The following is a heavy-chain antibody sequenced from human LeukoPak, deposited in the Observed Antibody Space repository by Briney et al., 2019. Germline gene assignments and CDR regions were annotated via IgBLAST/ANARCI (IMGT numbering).Heavy chain of an antibody. CDR3: ARDRNSAFTS. CDR2: TYYASGWSY. CDR1: GDSVSSNGVA. Sequence: SQTLSLTCAISGDSVSSNGVAWNWIRQSPSRGLEWLGRTYYASGWSYDYALSVKGRITVNPDTSKNQFSLQLNSVTPEDTALYSCARDRNSAFTSWGKGPLVTVPS. V-gene: IGHV6-1*01. D-gene: IGHD2-2*01. J-gene: IGHJ5*02.